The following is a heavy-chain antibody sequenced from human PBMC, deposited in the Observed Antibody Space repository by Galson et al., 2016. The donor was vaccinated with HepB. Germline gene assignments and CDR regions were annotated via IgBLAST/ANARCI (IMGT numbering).Heavy chain of an antibody. CDR1: GFTFSSYW. CDR2: INSDGSST. D-gene: IGHD6-19*01. CDR3: ARDAEYSNGWFPHS. V-gene: IGHV3-74*01. Sequence: SLRLSCAASGFTFSSYWMHWVRQVPGKGLVWVSRINSDGSSTSYADSVKGRFTISRDNAKNTLYLQMNSLGDEDTAVYYCARDAEYSNGWFPHSWGQGTLVTVSS. J-gene: IGHJ4*02.